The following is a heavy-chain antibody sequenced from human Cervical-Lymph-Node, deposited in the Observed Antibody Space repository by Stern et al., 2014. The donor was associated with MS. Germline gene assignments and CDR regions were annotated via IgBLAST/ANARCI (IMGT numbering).Heavy chain of an antibody. Sequence: MQLVQSGGGLVQPGRSLRLSCAASGFTFERYAMHWVRRAPGKGLEWVALINRNSRSLDYADSVKDRFTISRDNAKNSLYLQMNNLRPDDTAFYYCAKDFDDYGDYVDHWGQGTLVTVSS. V-gene: IGHV3-9*01. CDR2: INRNSRSL. D-gene: IGHD4-17*01. CDR1: GFTFERYA. CDR3: AKDFDDYGDYVDH. J-gene: IGHJ4*02.